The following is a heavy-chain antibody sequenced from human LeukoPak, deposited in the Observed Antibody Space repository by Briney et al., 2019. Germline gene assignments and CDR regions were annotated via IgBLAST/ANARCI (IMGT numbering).Heavy chain of an antibody. D-gene: IGHD6-25*01. Sequence: SETLSLTCTVSGYSISSGYYWGWIRQPPGKGLEWIGSIYHSGSTYYNPSLKSRVTISVDTSKNQFSLKLSSVTAADTAVYYCARDPAARPYWGQGTLVTVSS. J-gene: IGHJ4*02. CDR3: ARDPAARPY. CDR2: IYHSGST. CDR1: GYSISSGYY. V-gene: IGHV4-38-2*02.